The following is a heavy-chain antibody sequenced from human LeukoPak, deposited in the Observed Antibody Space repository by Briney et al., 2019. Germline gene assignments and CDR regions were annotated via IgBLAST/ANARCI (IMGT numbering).Heavy chain of an antibody. V-gene: IGHV3-74*01. CDR2: INSDGSST. D-gene: IGHD3-10*01. CDR3: ASELIWFGDEHAFDI. CDR1: GFTFSSYW. Sequence: GGSLRLSCAASGFTFSSYWMHWVRQAPGKGLVWVSRINSDGSSTSYADSVKGRFTISRDNAKNTLYLQMNSLRAEDTAVYYCASELIWFGDEHAFDIWGQGTMVTVSS. J-gene: IGHJ3*02.